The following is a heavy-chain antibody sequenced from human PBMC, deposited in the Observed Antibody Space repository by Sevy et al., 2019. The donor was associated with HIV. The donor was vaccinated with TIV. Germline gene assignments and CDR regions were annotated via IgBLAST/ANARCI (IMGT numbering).Heavy chain of an antibody. D-gene: IGHD6-13*01. V-gene: IGHV4-31*03. Sequence: SETLSLTCTVSGGSISSGGYYWSWIRQHPGKGLEWIGYIYYSGSTYYNPSLKSRVTISVDTSKNQFSLKLSSVTAADTAVYYCARGFYGSWYLDWFDPWGQGTLVTFSS. CDR3: ARGFYGSWYLDWFDP. CDR1: GGSISSGGYY. CDR2: IYYSGST. J-gene: IGHJ5*02.